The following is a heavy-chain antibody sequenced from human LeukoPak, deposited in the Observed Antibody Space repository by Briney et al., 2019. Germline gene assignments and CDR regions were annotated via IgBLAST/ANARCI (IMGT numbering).Heavy chain of an antibody. J-gene: IGHJ4*02. D-gene: IGHD6-13*01. Sequence: SETLSLTCTVSGGSISSSSCSWGWIRQPPGKGLEWIGSIYYSGNTYYNPSLKSRVTISVDTSKNQFSLKLSSVTAADTAVYYCATSTGVAAAGMDYWGQGTLVTVSS. CDR3: ATSTGVAAAGMDY. CDR2: IYYSGNT. CDR1: GGSISSSSCS. V-gene: IGHV4-39*07.